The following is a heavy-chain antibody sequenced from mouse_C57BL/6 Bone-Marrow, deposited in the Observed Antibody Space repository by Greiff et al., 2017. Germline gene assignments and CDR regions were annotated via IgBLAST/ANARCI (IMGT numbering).Heavy chain of an antibody. D-gene: IGHD1-1*01. CDR3: ARERFPAYYYSSSYVVY. V-gene: IGHV1-53*01. J-gene: IGHJ3*01. CDR1: GYTFTSYW. Sequence: VQLQQPGTELVKPGASVKLSCKASGYTFTSYWMHWVKQRPGQGLEWIGNINPSNGGTNYNEKFKSKATLTVDKSSSTAYMQHSSLTSEDSAVYYDARERFPAYYYSSSYVVYWGQGTLVTVSA. CDR2: INPSNGGT.